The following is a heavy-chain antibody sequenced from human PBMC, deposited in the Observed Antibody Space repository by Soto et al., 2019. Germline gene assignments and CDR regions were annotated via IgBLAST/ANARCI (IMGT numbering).Heavy chain of an antibody. D-gene: IGHD5-12*01. J-gene: IGHJ6*02. CDR3: ARKGGYSGYARYYYYGMDV. V-gene: IGHV1-69*01. CDR2: ILPTFGTA. CDR1: GGTFSSYA. Sequence: QVQLVQSGAEVKKPGSSVKVSCKASGGTFSSYAISWVRQAPGQGLEWMGGILPTFGTANYAQKFQGRFTITADESTSTAYMELSSLRTEDTAVYYCARKGGYSGYARYYYYGMDVWGQGTTVTVSS.